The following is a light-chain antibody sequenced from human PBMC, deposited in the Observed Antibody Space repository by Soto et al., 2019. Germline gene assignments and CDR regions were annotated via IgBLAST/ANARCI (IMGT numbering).Light chain of an antibody. Sequence: EIVMTQSPATLSVSPGERATLSCRASESVSSNLAWYQQKPGQAPGLLIYGASTRATGIPARFSGSGSGTEFTLTISSLQSEDFAVYYCQQYRNWPPYTFGQGTKLEIK. CDR3: QQYRNWPPYT. CDR1: ESVSSN. J-gene: IGKJ2*01. V-gene: IGKV3-15*01. CDR2: GAS.